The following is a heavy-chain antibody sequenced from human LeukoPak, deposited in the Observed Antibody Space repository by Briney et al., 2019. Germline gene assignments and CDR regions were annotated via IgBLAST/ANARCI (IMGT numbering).Heavy chain of an antibody. J-gene: IGHJ5*02. Sequence: SVKVSCKASGGTFSSYTISWVRQAPGQGLEWMGRIIPILGIANYAQKFQGRVTITADKSTSTAYMELSSLRSEDTAVYYCARAPGIAAAGTSLGQGSLDPWGQGTLATVSS. CDR3: ARAPGIAAAGTSLGQGSLDP. CDR2: IIPILGIA. CDR1: GGTFSSYT. D-gene: IGHD6-13*01. V-gene: IGHV1-69*02.